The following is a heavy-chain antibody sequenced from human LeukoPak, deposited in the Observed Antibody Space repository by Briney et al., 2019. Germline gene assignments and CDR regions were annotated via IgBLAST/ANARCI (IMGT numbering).Heavy chain of an antibody. CDR1: GFTFSSYA. CDR3: AKDVDSSSWYGPFDP. CDR2: ISGSGGST. Sequence: PGGSLRLSCAASGFTFSSYAMSWVRQAPGKGLEWVSAISGSGGSTYYADSVKGRFTISRDSSKNTLYLQMNSLRAEDTAVYYCAKDVDSSSWYGPFDPWGQGTLVTVSS. J-gene: IGHJ5*02. D-gene: IGHD6-13*01. V-gene: IGHV3-23*01.